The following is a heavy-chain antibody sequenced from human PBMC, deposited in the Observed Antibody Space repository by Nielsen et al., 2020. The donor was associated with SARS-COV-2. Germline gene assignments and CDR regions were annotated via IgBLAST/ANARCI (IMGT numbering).Heavy chain of an antibody. CDR2: ISGGGSI. J-gene: IGHJ6*02. D-gene: IGHD3-3*01. CDR1: GFAVSNIY. Sequence: GESLKISCAASGFAVSNIYMTWVRQAPGKGLEWVSVISGGGSIYYADSVKGRFTISRDNSKNKLYLQMNSLRAEDTAVYYCARAGARTIFGVVIADYGMDVWGQGTTVTVSS. CDR3: ARAGARTIFGVVIADYGMDV. V-gene: IGHV3-66*01.